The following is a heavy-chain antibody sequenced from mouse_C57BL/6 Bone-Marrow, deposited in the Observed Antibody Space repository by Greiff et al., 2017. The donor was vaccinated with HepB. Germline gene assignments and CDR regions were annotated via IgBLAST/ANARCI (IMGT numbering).Heavy chain of an antibody. Sequence: VQLQQSGPELVKPGASVKISCKASGYAFSSSWMNWVKQRTGKGLEWIGLIYPGDGDPNYNGKFKGKATLTADKSASTAYMQLSSLTSEDSAVYFCAIWLRHYFDYWGQGTTLTVSS. J-gene: IGHJ2*01. D-gene: IGHD2-2*01. CDR3: AIWLRHYFDY. V-gene: IGHV1-82*01. CDR1: GYAFSSSW. CDR2: IYPGDGDP.